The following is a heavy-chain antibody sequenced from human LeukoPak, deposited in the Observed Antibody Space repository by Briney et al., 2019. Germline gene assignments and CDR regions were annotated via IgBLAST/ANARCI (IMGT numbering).Heavy chain of an antibody. V-gene: IGHV4-39*01. J-gene: IGHJ4*02. CDR2: IYYGGST. Sequence: SETLSLTCTVSGGSISSSSYYWGWIRQPPGKGLEWIGSIYYGGSTYYNPSLKSRVTISVDTSKNQFSLKLSSVTAADTAVYYCARRRDYYDSSGYDYWGQGTLVTVSS. CDR1: GGSISSSSYY. D-gene: IGHD3-22*01. CDR3: ARRRDYYDSSGYDY.